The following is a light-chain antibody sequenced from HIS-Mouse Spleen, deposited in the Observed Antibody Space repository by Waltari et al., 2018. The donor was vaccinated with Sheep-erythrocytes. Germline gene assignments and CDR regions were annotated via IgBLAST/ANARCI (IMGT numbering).Light chain of an antibody. J-gene: IGKJ2*01. Sequence: EIVLTQSPATLSLSPGERATLSCRASQSVSSYLAWYQQNPVQAPRLLIYDASNRATGIPARFSGSGSGTDFTLTISSLEPEDFVVYYCQQRSNWYTFGQGTKLEIK. CDR1: QSVSSY. CDR2: DAS. CDR3: QQRSNWYT. V-gene: IGKV3-11*01.